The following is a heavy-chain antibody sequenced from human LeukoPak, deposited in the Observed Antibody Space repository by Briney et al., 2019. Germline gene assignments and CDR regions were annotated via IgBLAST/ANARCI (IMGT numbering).Heavy chain of an antibody. J-gene: IGHJ4*02. CDR2: ISSSGSTV. V-gene: IGHV3-11*04. Sequence: PGGSLRLSCAASGFTFSDYYMSWIRQAPGKGLEWVSYISSSGSTVYYADSVKGRFTISRDNAKNSVYLQMNSLRAEDTALYYCARDGPYSYGPALDYWGQGTLVTVSS. CDR1: GFTFSDYY. CDR3: ARDGPYSYGPALDY. D-gene: IGHD5-18*01.